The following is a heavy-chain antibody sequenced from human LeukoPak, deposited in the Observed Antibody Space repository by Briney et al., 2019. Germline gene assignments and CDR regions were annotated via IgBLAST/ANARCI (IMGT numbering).Heavy chain of an antibody. CDR2: IYYSGST. CDR3: ATYAYCGGDCYSNYFDY. J-gene: IGHJ4*02. V-gene: IGHV4-59*01. Sequence: KPSETLSLTCTVSGGSISSYYWSWMRQPPGKGLEWIGYIYYSGSTNYNPSLKSRVTISRDTSKNQFSLKLSSVTAADTAVYYCATYAYCGGDCYSNYFDYWGQGTLVTVSS. CDR1: GGSISSYY. D-gene: IGHD2-21*02.